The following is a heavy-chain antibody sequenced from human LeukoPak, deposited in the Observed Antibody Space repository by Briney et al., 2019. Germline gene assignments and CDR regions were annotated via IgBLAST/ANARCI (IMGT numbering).Heavy chain of an antibody. D-gene: IGHD3-10*01. Sequence: ASVNVSCKASGYTFTGYYMHWVRQAPGQGLEWMGWINPNSGGTNYAQKFQGRVTMTRDTSISTAYMELSRLRSDDTAVYYCARERYYTSGSVHNRIDYWGQGTLVTVSS. CDR3: ARERYYTSGSVHNRIDY. CDR1: GYTFTGYY. V-gene: IGHV1-2*02. J-gene: IGHJ4*02. CDR2: INPNSGGT.